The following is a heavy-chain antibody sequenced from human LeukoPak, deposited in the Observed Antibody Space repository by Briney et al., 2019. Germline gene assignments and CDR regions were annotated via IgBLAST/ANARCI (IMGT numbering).Heavy chain of an antibody. CDR3: TRGSIAYYYMDV. CDR2: IYTSGST. CDR1: GGSISSGSYY. J-gene: IGHJ6*03. V-gene: IGHV4-61*02. D-gene: IGHD3-22*01. Sequence: SQTLSLTCTVSGGSISSGSYYWSWIRQPAGKGLEWIGRIYTSGSTNYNPSLKSRVTISVDTSKNQFSLKLSSVTAADTAVYYCTRGSIAYYYMDVWGKGTTVTISS.